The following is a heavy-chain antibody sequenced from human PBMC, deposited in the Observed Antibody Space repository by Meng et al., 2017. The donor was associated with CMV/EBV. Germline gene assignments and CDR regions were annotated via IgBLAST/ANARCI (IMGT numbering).Heavy chain of an antibody. D-gene: IGHD2-2*01. Sequence: SETLSLTCTVSGGSISSSSYYWGWLRQPPGKGLEWIVIIYYSVSTYYNPSLKCRVTISVDTSKNQFSLKLSSVTAADTAVYYCARSDCSTSCYFALYGDWFDPWGQGTLVTVSS. CDR1: GGSISSSSYY. CDR3: ARSDCSTSCYFALYGDWFDP. CDR2: IYYSVST. V-gene: IGHV4-39*01. J-gene: IGHJ5*02.